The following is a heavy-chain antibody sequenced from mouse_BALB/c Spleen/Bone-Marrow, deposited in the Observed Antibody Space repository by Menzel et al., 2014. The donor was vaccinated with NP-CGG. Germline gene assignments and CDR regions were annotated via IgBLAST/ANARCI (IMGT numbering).Heavy chain of an antibody. V-gene: IGHV1-80*01. CDR3: ARGGISVDY. CDR2: IYPGDGDT. Sequence: VQLQQSGAELVRPGSSVKISCESSGYVFSTYWINWVKQRPGQGLEWIGQIYPGDGDTDYNGKFKDKATLTADKSSITAYMQLSSLTSEDSAVYFCARGGISVDYWGQGTTLTVSS. J-gene: IGHJ2*01. CDR1: GYVFSTYW.